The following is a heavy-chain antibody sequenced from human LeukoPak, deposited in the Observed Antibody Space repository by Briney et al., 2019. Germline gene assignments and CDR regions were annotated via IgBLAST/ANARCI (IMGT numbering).Heavy chain of an antibody. CDR1: GGSISSYY. CDR2: IHYAGST. CDR3: GETAVIIPPSSGGPLFRP. V-gene: IGHV4-59*08. J-gene: IGHJ5*02. D-gene: IGHD3-22*01. Sequence: SETLSLTCTVSGGSISSYYWSWIRQPPGKGLEWIANIHYAGSTNYNPSLKSRVTISVDLSKNHFSLNLNSVTAADTAVYYCGETAVIIPPSSGGPLFRPLGQGT.